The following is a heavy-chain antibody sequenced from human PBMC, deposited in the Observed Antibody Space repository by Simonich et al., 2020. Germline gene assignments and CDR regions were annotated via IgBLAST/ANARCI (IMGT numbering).Heavy chain of an antibody. CDR1: GFTFSSYA. Sequence: EVQLLESGGGLVQPGGSLRLSCAASGFTFSSYAMSWVRQALGKGLGWVSARSGSGGSTYYEDAVKGRFTISRDHSKNTLYLQMNSLRAEDTAVYYCAKDSSLVGATDWFDPWGQGTLVTVSS. CDR3: AKDSSLVGATDWFDP. D-gene: IGHD1-26*01. J-gene: IGHJ5*02. V-gene: IGHV3-23*01. CDR2: RSGSGGST.